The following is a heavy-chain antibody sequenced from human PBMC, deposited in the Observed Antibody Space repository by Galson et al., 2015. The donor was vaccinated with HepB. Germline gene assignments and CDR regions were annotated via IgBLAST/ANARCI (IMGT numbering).Heavy chain of an antibody. Sequence: PALVKPTQTLTLTCTFSGFSLNTSGMCVSWIRQPPGKALEWLALIDWDDEKYYSTSLKTRLTISKDTSKNQVVLTMTDMDPVDTATYYCARIHYDYDGSGISSLGGFDYWGQGTLVTVSS. V-gene: IGHV2-70*01. CDR2: IDWDDEK. D-gene: IGHD3-22*01. J-gene: IGHJ4*02. CDR1: GFSLNTSGMC. CDR3: ARIHYDYDGSGISSLGGFDY.